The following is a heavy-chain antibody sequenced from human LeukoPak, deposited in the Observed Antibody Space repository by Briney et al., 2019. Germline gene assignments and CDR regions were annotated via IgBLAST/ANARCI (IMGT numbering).Heavy chain of an antibody. Sequence: GGSLRLSCVASGFSVSGNYMSWVRQAPGKGLEWVSVLYAGGSTYFADSVKGRFIISRDNSKNTLYLQMNSLRAEDTAVYYCATAVAGTGDWFDPWGQGTLVTVSS. J-gene: IGHJ5*02. V-gene: IGHV3-66*01. CDR1: GFSVSGNY. CDR3: ATAVAGTGDWFDP. D-gene: IGHD6-19*01. CDR2: LYAGGST.